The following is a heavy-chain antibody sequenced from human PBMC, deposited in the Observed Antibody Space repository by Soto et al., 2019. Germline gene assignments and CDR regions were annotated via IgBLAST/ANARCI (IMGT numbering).Heavy chain of an antibody. D-gene: IGHD3-16*02. CDR1: GFSISTSGVG. J-gene: IGHJ4*02. Sequence: HITLKESGPTLVKPTQTLTLTCSFSGFSISTSGVGVGWIRQPPGKAPEWLALIDWDDDKRYSPSLKSRLTITKDTSKKQVVLTMTNIDPVDTATYFCARHTVYRFDYWGQGTLVTVSS. CDR3: ARHTVYRFDY. CDR2: IDWDDDK. V-gene: IGHV2-5*02.